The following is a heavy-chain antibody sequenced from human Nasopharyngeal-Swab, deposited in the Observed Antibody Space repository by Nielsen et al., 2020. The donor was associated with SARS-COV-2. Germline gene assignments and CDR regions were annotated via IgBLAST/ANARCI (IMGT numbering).Heavy chain of an antibody. D-gene: IGHD3-3*01. Sequence: ASVKVSCKASGYTFTSYGISWVRQAPGQGLEWMGWISAYNGKTNYAQKLQGRVTMTTDTSTSTAYMELRSLRSADTAVYYCARDDSSNYDFWSGYYTSFDYWGQGTLVTVSS. CDR3: ARDDSSNYDFWSGYYTSFDY. V-gene: IGHV1-18*01. J-gene: IGHJ4*02. CDR1: GYTFTSYG. CDR2: ISAYNGKT.